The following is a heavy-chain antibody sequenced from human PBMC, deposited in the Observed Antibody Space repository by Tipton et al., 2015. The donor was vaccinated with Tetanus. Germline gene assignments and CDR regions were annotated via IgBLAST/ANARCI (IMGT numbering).Heavy chain of an antibody. J-gene: IGHJ5*02. V-gene: IGHV4-31*03. CDR3: ARDHRLSASYAGWFDP. D-gene: IGHD2-8*01. CDR1: GGSISSGGYY. Sequence: TLSLTCTVSGGSISSGGYYWSWIRQHPGKGLEWIGYIYYSGSTYYNPSLKSRVTISVDTSKNQFSLKLSSVTAADTAVYYCARDHRLSASYAGWFDPWGQGTLVTVSS. CDR2: IYYSGST.